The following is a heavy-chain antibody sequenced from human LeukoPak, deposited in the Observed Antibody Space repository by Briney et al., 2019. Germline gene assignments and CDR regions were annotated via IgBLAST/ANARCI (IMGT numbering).Heavy chain of an antibody. V-gene: IGHV3-23*01. J-gene: IGHJ3*02. CDR1: GFTFSSYW. D-gene: IGHD1-26*01. CDR2: VTGSSTTT. CDR3: VKHARVGTTTAFDI. Sequence: PGGSLRLSCAASGFTFSSYWMSWVRQAPGKGLEWVSAVTGSSTTTSYADSVTGRFTISRDNSQSILSLQMNSLTAEDTAIYFCVKHARVGTTTAFDIWGQGTMVSVSP.